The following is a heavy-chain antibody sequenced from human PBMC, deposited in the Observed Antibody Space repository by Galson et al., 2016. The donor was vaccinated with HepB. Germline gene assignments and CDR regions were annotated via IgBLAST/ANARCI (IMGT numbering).Heavy chain of an antibody. D-gene: IGHD1-26*01. CDR2: IVVGSGNT. V-gene: IGHV1-58*01. CDR1: GFTFVTSA. CDR3: ATNLLEVGLNAYNI. Sequence: SVKVSCKASGFTFVTSAVKWVRQARGQRLEWIGWIVVGSGNTHFTQKFQERVTITRDTSTSTAYMELSSLRAEDTAVYYCATNLLEVGLNAYNIWGQGTTVIVSS. J-gene: IGHJ3*02.